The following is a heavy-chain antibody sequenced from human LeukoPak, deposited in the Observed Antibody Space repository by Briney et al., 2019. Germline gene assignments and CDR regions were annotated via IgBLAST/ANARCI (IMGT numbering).Heavy chain of an antibody. CDR1: GFSLTNFA. CDR2: IIGSSGDT. D-gene: IGHD5-12*01. V-gene: IGHV3-23*01. J-gene: IGHJ4*03. Sequence: GGSLRLSCAASGFSLTNFAMSWVRQAPGKGLEWVSLIIGSSGDTFYADSVKGRFTISRDNSKNRLYLQMNSLRAEDTALYYCAKGAYDYIEMGYFDYWGQGTTVTVSS. CDR3: AKGAYDYIEMGYFDY.